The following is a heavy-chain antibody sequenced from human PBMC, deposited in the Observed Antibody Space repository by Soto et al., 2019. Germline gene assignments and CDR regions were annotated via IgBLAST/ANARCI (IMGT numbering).Heavy chain of an antibody. D-gene: IGHD3-10*01. Sequence: PSETLSLTCTVSGGSISSYYWSWIRQPPGKGLEWIGYIYYSGSTNYNPSLKSRVTISVDKSKNQFSLKLNSMTAADTAVYYCARHNYGSGSTYFDYWGQGTLVTVSS. J-gene: IGHJ4*02. CDR3: ARHNYGSGSTYFDY. CDR2: IYYSGST. V-gene: IGHV4-59*08. CDR1: GGSISSYY.